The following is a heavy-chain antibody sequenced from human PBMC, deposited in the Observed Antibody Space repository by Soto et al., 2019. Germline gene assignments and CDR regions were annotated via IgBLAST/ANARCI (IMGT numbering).Heavy chain of an antibody. CDR3: ARDLIGEYSSSWSQRQDNWFDP. D-gene: IGHD6-13*01. J-gene: IGHJ5*02. CDR2: IDPSDSYT. Sequence: GAALKISCEGSGCSFTSSWISWVRQMPGKGQEWMGRIDPSDSYTNYSPSFQGHVTISADKSITTAYLQWSSLRAEDTAVYYCARDLIGEYSSSWSQRQDNWFDPWGQGTLVTVSS. CDR1: GCSFTSSW. V-gene: IGHV5-10-1*01.